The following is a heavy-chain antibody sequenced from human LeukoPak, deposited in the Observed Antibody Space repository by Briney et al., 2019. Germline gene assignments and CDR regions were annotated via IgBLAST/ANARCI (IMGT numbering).Heavy chain of an antibody. CDR2: ISGSGGST. CDR3: AKDFDEPGGYSYGHGTLSDY. D-gene: IGHD5-18*01. V-gene: IGHV3-23*01. J-gene: IGHJ4*02. Sequence: AGGSLRLSCAASGFTFSSYAMSWVRQAPGKGLEWVSAISGSGGSTYYADSVKGRFTISRDNSKNTLYLQMNSLRAEDTAVYYCAKDFDEPGGYSYGHGTLSDYWGQGTLVTVSS. CDR1: GFTFSSYA.